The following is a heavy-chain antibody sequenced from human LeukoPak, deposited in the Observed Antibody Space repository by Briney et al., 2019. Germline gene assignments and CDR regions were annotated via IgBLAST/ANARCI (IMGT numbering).Heavy chain of an antibody. J-gene: IGHJ4*02. CDR3: ARVKVGATDFDY. D-gene: IGHD1-26*01. CDR2: ISGSGGTT. V-gene: IGHV3-48*03. CDR1: GFTFSSYE. Sequence: PGGSLRLSGAASGFTFSSYEMNWVRQAPGKGLEWVSYISGSGGTTYYADSVKGRFTISRDNAKNSLYLQMNSLRAEDTAVYYCARVKVGATDFDYWGQGTLVTVSS.